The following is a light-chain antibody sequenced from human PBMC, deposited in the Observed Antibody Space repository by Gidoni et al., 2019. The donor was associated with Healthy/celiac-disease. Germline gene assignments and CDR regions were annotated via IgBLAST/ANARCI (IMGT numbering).Light chain of an antibody. Sequence: QPVLTQPPSPSGTPGPGVTISCSGTSSNIGSHYVHWYQQLPGTAPKLLIYRNNPRPSGVPDRFSGSKSGTSASLAISGLRSEDEADYYCAAWDDSLSGPVFGGGTKLTVL. CDR3: AAWDDSLSGPV. CDR1: SSNIGSHY. J-gene: IGLJ3*02. CDR2: RNN. V-gene: IGLV1-47*01.